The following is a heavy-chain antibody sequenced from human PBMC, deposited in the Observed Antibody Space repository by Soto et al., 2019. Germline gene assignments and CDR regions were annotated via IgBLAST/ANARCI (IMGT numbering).Heavy chain of an antibody. CDR3: VKENTPPYFDY. Sequence: QVQLEESEGGVVQPGRSLRLSCATSGFNLNDFGIHWVRQAPGKGLEWVAHLWYDGNRKNYVDSVKGRFTVYRDSSKNTVYLQMNSLRVEDTAVYYCVKENTPPYFDYWGQGALVTVSS. CDR1: GFNLNDFG. J-gene: IGHJ4*02. D-gene: IGHD2-15*01. CDR2: LWYDGNRK. V-gene: IGHV3-33*06.